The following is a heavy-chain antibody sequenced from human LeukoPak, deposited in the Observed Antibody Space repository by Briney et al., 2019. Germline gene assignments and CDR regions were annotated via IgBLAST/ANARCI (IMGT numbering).Heavy chain of an antibody. J-gene: IGHJ4*02. CDR2: ISDSGGRT. V-gene: IGHV3-23*01. CDR3: AKRGVVIRVILVGFHKEAQYFDS. Sequence: GGSLRLSCAASGFTFRTFSMNWVRQAPGKGLEWVAGISDSGGRTNYADSVKGRFTISRDNPKNTLYLQMNSLRAEDTAVYFCAKRGVVIRVILVGFHKEAQYFDSWGQGALVTVSS. CDR1: GFTFRTFS. D-gene: IGHD3-22*01.